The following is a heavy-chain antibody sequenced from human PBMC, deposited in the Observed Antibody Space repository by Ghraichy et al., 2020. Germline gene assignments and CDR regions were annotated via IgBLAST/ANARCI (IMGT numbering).Heavy chain of an antibody. CDR3: ARVMMDSSGYYARTMDV. J-gene: IGHJ6*02. V-gene: IGHV4-34*01. CDR1: GGSFSGYY. CDR2: INHSGST. D-gene: IGHD3-22*01. Sequence: SETLSLTCAVYGGSFSGYYWSWIRQPPGKGLEWIGEINHSGSTNYNPSLKSRVTISVDTSKNQFSLKLSSVTAADTAVYYCARVMMDSSGYYARTMDVWGQGTTVTVSS.